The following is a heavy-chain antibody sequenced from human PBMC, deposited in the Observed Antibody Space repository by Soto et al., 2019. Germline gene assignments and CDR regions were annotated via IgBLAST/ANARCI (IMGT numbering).Heavy chain of an antibody. Sequence: QLQLVQSAAEVKKPGASARVSCKAYGYPFIKYGISWIRQAPEQGLEWMGWIKVDSGYTNYAQKFQGRVTMTADTSSDTAFMELRSLRLDETAVYFCATSYDTGFDPWGQGTLVSVSS. V-gene: IGHV1-18*04. D-gene: IGHD3-9*01. CDR2: IKVDSGYT. CDR3: ATSYDTGFDP. J-gene: IGHJ5*02. CDR1: GYPFIKYG.